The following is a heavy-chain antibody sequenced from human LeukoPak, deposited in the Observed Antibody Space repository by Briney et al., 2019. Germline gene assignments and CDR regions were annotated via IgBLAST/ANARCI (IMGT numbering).Heavy chain of an antibody. D-gene: IGHD1-26*01. CDR1: GFTFSHYW. CDR3: ARDSGSYHKAYYYYYMDV. V-gene: IGHV3-7*01. J-gene: IGHJ6*03. Sequence: PGGSLRLSCAASGFTFSHYWMTWVRQAPGKGLEWVAQINQDGSEEYYMDSVKARLTISRDNAKNSLYLQMNSLRAEDTAVYYCARDSGSYHKAYYYYYMDVWGKGTTVTVSS. CDR2: INQDGSEE.